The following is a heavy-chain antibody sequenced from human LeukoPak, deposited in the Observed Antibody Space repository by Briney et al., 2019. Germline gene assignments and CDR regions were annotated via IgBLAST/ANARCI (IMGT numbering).Heavy chain of an antibody. D-gene: IGHD6-13*01. J-gene: IGHJ4*02. CDR2: FGRSGSDT. V-gene: IGHV3-23*01. Sequence: PGGSLRLSCAASGFTFDTSAMSWVRQAPGKGPEWVSTFGRSGSDTYYSDSVKGRFTIFRDNSKNTLYLQMNSLRDEDTAVYYCAKGSLGSWYYFDYWGQGTLVTVSS. CDR1: GFTFDTSA. CDR3: AKGSLGSWYYFDY.